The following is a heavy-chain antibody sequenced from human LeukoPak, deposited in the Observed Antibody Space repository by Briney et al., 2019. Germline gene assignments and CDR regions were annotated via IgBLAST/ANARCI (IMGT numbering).Heavy chain of an antibody. D-gene: IGHD3-10*01. V-gene: IGHV4-59*01. CDR1: GDPISSYY. Sequence: SETLSLTCTVSGDPISSYYWSWIRQPPGKGLEWLGYIYYSGSTNYNPSLTNRVTMSLDRSKNQFSLKLSSVTAADTAVYYCASAYGSGSYSLDYWGQGTLVTVSS. CDR3: ASAYGSGSYSLDY. CDR2: IYYSGST. J-gene: IGHJ4*02.